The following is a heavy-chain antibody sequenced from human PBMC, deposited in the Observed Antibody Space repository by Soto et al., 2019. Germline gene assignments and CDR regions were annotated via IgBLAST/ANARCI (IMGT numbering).Heavy chain of an antibody. CDR3: AKGDMITFGGIVVGFDY. V-gene: IGHV3-23*01. J-gene: IGHJ4*02. Sequence: EVHLLESGGGLVQPGGSLRLSCAASGFTFSTYAMNWGRQAPGKGLEWVSAISASGGSTYYADSVKGRFTISRDNSKNTLYLQMNSLRAEDTAVYYCAKGDMITFGGIVVGFDYWGQGILVTVSS. CDR1: GFTFSTYA. CDR2: ISASGGST. D-gene: IGHD3-16*02.